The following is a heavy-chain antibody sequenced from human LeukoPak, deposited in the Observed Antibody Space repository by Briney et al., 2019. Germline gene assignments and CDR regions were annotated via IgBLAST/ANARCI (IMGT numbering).Heavy chain of an antibody. D-gene: IGHD5-12*01. V-gene: IGHV1-8*01. CDR3: ARGVIVATIDYYYMDV. J-gene: IGHJ6*03. CDR2: MNPNSGNT. Sequence: ASVKVSCKASGYTFTSYDINWVRQATGQGLEWMGWMNPNSGNTGYAQKFQGRVTMTRNTSISTAYMELSSLRSEDTAVYYCARGVIVATIDYYYMDVWGKGTTVTVSS. CDR1: GYTFTSYD.